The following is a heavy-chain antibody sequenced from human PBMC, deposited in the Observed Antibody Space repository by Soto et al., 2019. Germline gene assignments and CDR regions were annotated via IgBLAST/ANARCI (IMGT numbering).Heavy chain of an antibody. CDR2: INHSGST. D-gene: IGHD2-8*02. CDR1: GGSFSGYY. V-gene: IGHV4-34*01. Sequence: QVQLQQWGAGLLKPSETLSLTCAVYGGSFSGYYWTWIRQPPGTGLEWIGEINHSGSTNYNPSLKXXATISVDTSKTQFSLKLTSVTAADTAVYYCARDKITGLFDYWGQGTLVTVSS. J-gene: IGHJ4*02. CDR3: ARDKITGLFDY.